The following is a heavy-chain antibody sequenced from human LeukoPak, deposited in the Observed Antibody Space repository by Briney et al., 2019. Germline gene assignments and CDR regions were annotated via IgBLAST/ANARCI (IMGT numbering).Heavy chain of an antibody. V-gene: IGHV4-30-4*01. Sequence: SETLSLTCTVSGGSISSGGYYWSWIRQAPGKGPEWIGYVFHSGDTYYNPSFKSRLAISIDTSKNQFSLKLMSVTAADTAVYYCARDRRITYFWHFDLWGRGTLVTVSS. CDR1: GGSISSGGYY. J-gene: IGHJ2*01. D-gene: IGHD3-10*01. CDR3: ARDRRITYFWHFDL. CDR2: VFHSGDT.